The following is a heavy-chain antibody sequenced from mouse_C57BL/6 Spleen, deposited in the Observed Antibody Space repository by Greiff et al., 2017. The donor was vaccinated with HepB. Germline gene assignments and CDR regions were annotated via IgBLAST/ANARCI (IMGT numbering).Heavy chain of an antibody. J-gene: IGHJ4*01. D-gene: IGHD2-5*01. CDR2: INYDGSST. Sequence: EVKLVESEGGLVQPGSSMKLSCTASGFTFSDYYMAWVRQVPEKGLEWVANINYDGSSTYYLDSLKSRFIISRDNAKNILYLQMSSLKSEDTATYYCARDSYYSNGGAMDYWGQGTSVTVSS. CDR3: ARDSYYSNGGAMDY. CDR1: GFTFSDYY. V-gene: IGHV5-16*01.